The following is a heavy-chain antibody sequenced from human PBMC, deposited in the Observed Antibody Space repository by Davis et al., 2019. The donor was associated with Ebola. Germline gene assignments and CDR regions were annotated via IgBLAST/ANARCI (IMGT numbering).Heavy chain of an antibody. CDR1: GFNFNKYN. Sequence: GGSLRLSCAASGFNFNKYNMNWVRQAPGKGLEWLAYMTGGSSSTVYYSDSVEGRFMISRDNAKNSLYLEMNSLREEDTAVYYCTRDSANDYYSYYGMDVWGQGTTVIVSS. CDR2: MTGGSSSTV. V-gene: IGHV3-48*02. D-gene: IGHD4/OR15-4a*01. CDR3: TRDSANDYYSYYGMDV. J-gene: IGHJ6*02.